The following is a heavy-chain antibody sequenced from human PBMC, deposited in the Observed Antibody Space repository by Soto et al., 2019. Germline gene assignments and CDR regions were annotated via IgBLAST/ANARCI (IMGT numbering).Heavy chain of an antibody. CDR3: TRGHHSMDV. J-gene: IGHJ6*02. CDR1: GFTFSDHY. Sequence: QVQLVESGGGLAKPGGSLRLSCAASGFTFSDHYMSWIRQAPGKGLEWMSYINPSGTYTHYADSVKGRFTIARDNAENSLYLQMNSLQAEDTALYYCTRGHHSMDVWGQGATVTVSS. V-gene: IGHV3-11*06. D-gene: IGHD5-18*01. CDR2: INPSGTYT.